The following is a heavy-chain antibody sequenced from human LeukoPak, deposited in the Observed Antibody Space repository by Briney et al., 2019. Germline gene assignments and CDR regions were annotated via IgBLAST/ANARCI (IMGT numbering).Heavy chain of an antibody. CDR1: GLTFTNFG. CDR3: AKDSGPLES. D-gene: IGHD1-26*01. V-gene: IGHV3-30*02. Sequence: GGSLRLSCAASGLTFTNFGMHWVRQAPGRGLEWVAFIQYDGTKQYYAESVKGRFAISRDNSKNTLYLQMNSLTAEDTALFYCAKDSGPLESWGQGTLVTVSS. CDR2: IQYDGTKQ. J-gene: IGHJ4*02.